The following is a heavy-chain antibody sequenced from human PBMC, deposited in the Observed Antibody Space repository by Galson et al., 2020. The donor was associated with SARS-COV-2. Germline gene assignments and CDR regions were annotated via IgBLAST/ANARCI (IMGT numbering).Heavy chain of an antibody. CDR3: ARVPPFGVVIKYYYYYYMDV. CDR2: ISAYNGNT. D-gene: IGHD3-3*01. Sequence: ASVKVSCKASGYTFTSYGISWVRQAPGQGLEWMGWISAYNGNTNYAQKLQGRVTMTTDTSTSTAYMELRSLRSDDTAVYYCARVPPFGVVIKYYYYYYMDVWGKGTTVTVSS. J-gene: IGHJ6*03. V-gene: IGHV1-18*01. CDR1: GYTFTSYG.